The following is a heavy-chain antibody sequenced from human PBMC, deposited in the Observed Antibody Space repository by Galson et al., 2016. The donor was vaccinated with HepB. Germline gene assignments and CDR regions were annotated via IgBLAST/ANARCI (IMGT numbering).Heavy chain of an antibody. CDR2: INRDASST. CDR3: TRDRPCGENCQSGYFDF. J-gene: IGHJ4*02. D-gene: IGHD2-21*01. CDR1: GFTFSNYW. Sequence: SLRLSCAASGFTFSNYWMHWVRQAPGKGPVWVSRINRDASSTHYADSVKGRFSISRDNARNTLYLQMDSLRAEDTALYYCTRDRPCGENCQSGYFDFWGQAVLVTVA. V-gene: IGHV3-74*01.